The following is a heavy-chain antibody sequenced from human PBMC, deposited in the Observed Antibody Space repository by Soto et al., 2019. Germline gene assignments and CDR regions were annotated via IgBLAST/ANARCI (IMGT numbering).Heavy chain of an antibody. D-gene: IGHD4-17*01. V-gene: IGHV1-69*02. CDR3: AAPARDYGDYYYYGMDV. CDR1: GGTFSSYT. Sequence: QVQLVQSGAEVKKPGSSVKVSCKASGGTFSSYTISWVRQAPGQGLEWMGRIIPILGIANYAQKFQGRVTITADKSTSTAYMELSSLRSEDTAVYYCAAPARDYGDYYYYGMDVWGQGTTVTVSS. CDR2: IIPILGIA. J-gene: IGHJ6*02.